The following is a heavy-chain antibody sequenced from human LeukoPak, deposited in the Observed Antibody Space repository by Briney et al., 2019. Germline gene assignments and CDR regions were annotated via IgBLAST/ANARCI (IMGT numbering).Heavy chain of an antibody. Sequence: PGGSLRLSCAASGFTFSGSAMSWVRQTPGKGLEWVSGISGRGDKTYYADSVKGRFTISRDNSKNTLRLQMNSLRDEDTAVYYCAKRVQSNAGPLHYWGQGTLASVSS. D-gene: IGHD4-11*01. J-gene: IGHJ4*02. CDR1: GFTFSGSA. CDR2: ISGRGDKT. CDR3: AKRVQSNAGPLHY. V-gene: IGHV3-23*01.